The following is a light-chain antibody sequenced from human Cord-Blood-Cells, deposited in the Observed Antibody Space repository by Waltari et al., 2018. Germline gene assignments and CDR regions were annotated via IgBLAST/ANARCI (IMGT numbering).Light chain of an antibody. J-gene: IGLJ2*01. CDR1: SPNIGNNY. Sequence: QSVLTQPPSVSAAPGQKVTISCSGSSPNIGNNYVSWYQQLPGTAPKLLIYDINKRPSGIPDRFSGSKSGTSATLGITGLQTGDEADYYCGTWDSSLSVVFGGGTKLTVL. CDR2: DIN. V-gene: IGLV1-51*01. CDR3: GTWDSSLSVV.